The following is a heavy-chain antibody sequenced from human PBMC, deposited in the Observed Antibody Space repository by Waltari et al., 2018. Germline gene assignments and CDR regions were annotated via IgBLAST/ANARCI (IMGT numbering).Heavy chain of an antibody. CDR1: GYTFTSYD. J-gene: IGHJ6*02. Sequence: QVQLVQSGAEVKKPGASVKFSCKASGYTFTSYDLNWFRQATGPGHGWMGWMNPNSGNTGYEQKFQGRVTITRNTSISTAYMELSSLRSEDTAVYYCARYPVSYDILTGYYNYYGMDVWGQGTTVTVSS. V-gene: IGHV1-8*03. CDR2: MNPNSGNT. D-gene: IGHD3-9*01. CDR3: ARYPVSYDILTGYYNYYGMDV.